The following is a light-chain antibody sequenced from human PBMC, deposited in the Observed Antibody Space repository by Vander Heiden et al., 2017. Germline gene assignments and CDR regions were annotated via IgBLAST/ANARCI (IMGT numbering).Light chain of an antibody. CDR3: QQRST. Sequence: IVLTQPPATLSLSPGERATRSCRCSQSVRSYLDWYQQRPGQAPRLLMYDTSKRATGIPARFSGSGSGTDFILTISSLEPEDFAVYYCQQRSTFGQGTRLEIK. CDR2: DTS. CDR1: QSVRSY. J-gene: IGKJ5*01. V-gene: IGKV3-11*01.